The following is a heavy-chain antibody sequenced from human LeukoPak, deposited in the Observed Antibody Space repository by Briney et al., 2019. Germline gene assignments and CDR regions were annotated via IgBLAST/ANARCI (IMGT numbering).Heavy chain of an antibody. CDR2: IHGGGDVT. D-gene: IGHD2-15*01. CDR3: AKALLSSFYYFDL. CDR1: GFTFSNHA. Sequence: PGGSLRLSCAASGFTFSNHAMSWVRQAPEKGLEWVSTIHGGGDVTYYADSVKGRFTISRDNSRNTLYLQMNSLRAEDTAVYYCAKALLSSFYYFDLGGRGTLVTVSS. J-gene: IGHJ2*01. V-gene: IGHV3-23*01.